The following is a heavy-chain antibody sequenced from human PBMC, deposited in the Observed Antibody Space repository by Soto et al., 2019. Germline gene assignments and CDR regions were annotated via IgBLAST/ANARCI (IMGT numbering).Heavy chain of an antibody. Sequence: QVQLVQSGAEVKKPGASVKVSCKASGYTFTSYAMHWVRQAPGRRLEWMGWINAGNGNTKYSQKFQGRVTITRDTSASTAYMELSSLRSEDTAVYYCARDRGSWYYFDYWGQGTLVTVSS. CDR1: GYTFTSYA. CDR3: ARDRGSWYYFDY. J-gene: IGHJ4*02. D-gene: IGHD6-13*01. CDR2: INAGNGNT. V-gene: IGHV1-3*01.